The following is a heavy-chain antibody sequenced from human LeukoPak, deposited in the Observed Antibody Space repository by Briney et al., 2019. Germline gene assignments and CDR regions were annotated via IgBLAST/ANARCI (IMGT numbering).Heavy chain of an antibody. V-gene: IGHV4-30-4*01. CDR1: GGSISSGDYY. D-gene: IGHD3-22*01. CDR2: MYYSGST. CDR3: ARPYYYDSRIDP. J-gene: IGHJ5*02. Sequence: SEALSLTCTVSGGSISSGDYYWSWIRQPPGKGLEWIAYMYYSGSTYYNPSLKSRVTMSADTSKNQLSLKLSSVTAADTAVYYCARPYYYDSRIDPWGQGILDTVSS.